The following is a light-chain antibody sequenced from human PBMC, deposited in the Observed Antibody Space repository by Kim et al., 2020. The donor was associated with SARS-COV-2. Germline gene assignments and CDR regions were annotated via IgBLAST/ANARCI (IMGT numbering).Light chain of an antibody. CDR2: RNT. CDR1: GNNIGSNY. Sequence: GQRITITCSGGGNNIGSNYIFWYQQFRGRAPKLLINRNTLRPWGVRDRFSGSKSGTSASLAISGLRSEDGATHYCEVWDDSLSGVVFGGGTQLTV. V-gene: IGLV1-47*01. J-gene: IGLJ2*01. CDR3: EVWDDSLSGVV.